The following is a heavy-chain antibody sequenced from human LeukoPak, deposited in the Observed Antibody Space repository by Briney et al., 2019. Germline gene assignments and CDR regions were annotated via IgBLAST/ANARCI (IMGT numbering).Heavy chain of an antibody. D-gene: IGHD2/OR15-2a*01. J-gene: IGHJ4*02. V-gene: IGHV3-21*04. CDR1: GFTFSSYS. CDR2: ISSSSSYI. CDR3: ARSGLSRFGF. Sequence: GGSLRLSCAASGFTFSSYSMNWVRQAPGKGLEWVSSISSSSSYIYYADSVKGRFTISRDNSRNTLYLQMRAEDTAVYYCARSGLSRFGFWGQGTLVTVSS.